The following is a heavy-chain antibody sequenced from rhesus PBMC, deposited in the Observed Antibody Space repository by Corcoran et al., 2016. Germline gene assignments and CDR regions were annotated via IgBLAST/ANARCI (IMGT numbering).Heavy chain of an antibody. CDR2: IYGGSGST. D-gene: IGHD6-31*01. CDR1: GASISSNY. V-gene: IGHV4-147*01. J-gene: IGHJ3*01. Sequence: QVQLQESAPGLVKPSETLPLTCAVSGASISSNYWTWTRPPHGQGLEWIGYIYGGSGSTSYNPSLKSRVTISKDTSKNQFSLKLSSVTAADTAVYYCATGLPGGAGPHDAFDFWGQGLRVTVSS. CDR3: ATGLPGGAGPHDAFDF.